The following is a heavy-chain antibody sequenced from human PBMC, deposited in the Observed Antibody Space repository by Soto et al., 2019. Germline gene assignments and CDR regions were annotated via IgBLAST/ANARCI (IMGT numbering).Heavy chain of an antibody. CDR2: INPNSGDT. CDR1: GYAFTGYY. CDR3: ATRYSYVHF. D-gene: IGHD5-18*01. V-gene: IGHV1-2*02. Sequence: ASVKVSCKSSGYAFTGYYIHWVRQAPGQGLEWMGWINPNSGDTNYAQKFQGRVTMTRDTSFNTAYMELSSLRSDDTAVYYCATRYSYVHFWGQGTLVTVSS. J-gene: IGHJ4*02.